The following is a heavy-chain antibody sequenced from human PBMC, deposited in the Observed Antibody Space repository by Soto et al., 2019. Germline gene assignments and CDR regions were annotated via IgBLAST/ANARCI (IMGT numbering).Heavy chain of an antibody. D-gene: IGHD2-21*02. Sequence: GGSLRLSCAASGFTVSSSYMTWVRQAPGKGLEWVSLIYADGRTAYADSVKGRFTISRGNSKNTLYLQMNGLRAEDTAVYFCALLRDSWGQGAQVTVSS. J-gene: IGHJ5*01. CDR1: GFTVSSSY. CDR2: IYADGRT. V-gene: IGHV3-53*01. CDR3: ALLRDS.